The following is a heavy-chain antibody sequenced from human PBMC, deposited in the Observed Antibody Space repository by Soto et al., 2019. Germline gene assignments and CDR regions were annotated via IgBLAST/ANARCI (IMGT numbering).Heavy chain of an antibody. D-gene: IGHD1-1*01. CDR1: GFTFSTYA. J-gene: IGHJ6*02. CDR2: ISGSGGSI. V-gene: IGHV3-23*01. CDR3: VKGYWKGDV. Sequence: EVQLLESGGGLVQPGGSLGLSCAASGFTFSTYAMNWVRQAPGNGLEWVSAISGSGGSIHYADSVKGRFTISRDNSKNTLYLQMNSLSHEDTAVYHCVKGYWKGDVWGQGTTVTVSS.